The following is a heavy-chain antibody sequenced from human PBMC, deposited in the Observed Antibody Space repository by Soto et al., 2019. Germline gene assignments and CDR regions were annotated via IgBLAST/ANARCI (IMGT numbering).Heavy chain of an antibody. CDR3: ARGDVDTAMVTSF. V-gene: IGHV1-8*01. J-gene: IGHJ4*02. Sequence: QVQLVQSGAEVKRPWASVKVSCKASGYTFTSYDINWVRQATGQGLEWMGWMNPNSGNTGYAQKFQGRVTMTRNTSISTAYMELRSLRSEDKAMYYCARGDVDTAMVTSFWGQGTLVTVSS. D-gene: IGHD5-18*01. CDR1: GYTFTSYD. CDR2: MNPNSGNT.